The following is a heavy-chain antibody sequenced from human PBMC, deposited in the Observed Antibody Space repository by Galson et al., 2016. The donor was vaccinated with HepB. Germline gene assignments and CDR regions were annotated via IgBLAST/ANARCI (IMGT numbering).Heavy chain of an antibody. Sequence: SLRLSCAASGFAFSVDTMHWVRQAPGKGLEWVTVISSDSRHKYYADSVKGRFTISRDNSKDTLYLQMNSLRTEDTALYYCARDIIGGLPDYFDHWGQGALVTVSS. J-gene: IGHJ4*02. CDR2: ISSDSRHK. CDR1: GFAFSVDT. V-gene: IGHV3-30*04. D-gene: IGHD3-16*01. CDR3: ARDIIGGLPDYFDH.